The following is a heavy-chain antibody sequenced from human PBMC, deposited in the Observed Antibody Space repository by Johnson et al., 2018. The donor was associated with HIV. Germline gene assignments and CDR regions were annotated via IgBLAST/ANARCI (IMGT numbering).Heavy chain of an antibody. CDR2: ISYDGSNK. CDR3: ARVAPAHDAFDI. Sequence: QMLLVESGVGVVQPGRSLRLSCAASGFTFSSYAMHWVRQAPGKGLEWVAVISYDGSNKYYADSVKGRFTISRDNSKNTLYLQMNSLRAEDTAVYYCARVAPAHDAFDIWGQGTMVTVSS. CDR1: GFTFSSYA. J-gene: IGHJ3*02. D-gene: IGHD2-2*01. V-gene: IGHV3-30-3*01.